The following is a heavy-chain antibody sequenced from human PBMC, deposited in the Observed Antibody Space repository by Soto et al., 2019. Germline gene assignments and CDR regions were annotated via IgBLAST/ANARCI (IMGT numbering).Heavy chain of an antibody. D-gene: IGHD6-19*01. J-gene: IGHJ4*02. Sequence: PGEPLPISCKGSGYSFTSYWIGWVRQLPGKGLERMGIIYPGDSDTRYSPSFQGQVTISADRSITTTYLQWSSLKASDTAIYYCARLFDSSAWYDYWGQGTLVTVSA. V-gene: IGHV5-51*01. CDR3: ARLFDSSAWYDY. CDR1: GYSFTSYW. CDR2: IYPGDSDT.